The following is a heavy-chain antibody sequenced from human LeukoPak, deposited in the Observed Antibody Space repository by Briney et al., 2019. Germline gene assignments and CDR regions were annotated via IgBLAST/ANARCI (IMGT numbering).Heavy chain of an antibody. Sequence: SSETLSLTCAVSGYSISSGYYWAWIRQPPGKGLELIGSIYHSVSTYYNPSLNSRVTLSVDTSKNQFSLKLSSVTAADTAVYYCARHGAFYYGPGSSGFDYWGQGTLVTVSS. D-gene: IGHD3-10*01. CDR1: GYSISSGYY. J-gene: IGHJ4*02. CDR2: IYHSVST. V-gene: IGHV4-38-2*01. CDR3: ARHGAFYYGPGSSGFDY.